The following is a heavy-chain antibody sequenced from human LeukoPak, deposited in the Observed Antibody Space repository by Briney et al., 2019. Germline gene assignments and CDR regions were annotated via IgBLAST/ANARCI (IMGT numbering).Heavy chain of an antibody. Sequence: GGSLRLSCAASGFTFSSYEMNWVRQAPGKGLEWVSSVSERGDTTYYADSVKGRFTISRDNSKDTLYLQMNSLRAEDTAVYYCAKDLGFIVGGGYWGQGTLVTVSS. V-gene: IGHV3-23*01. D-gene: IGHD1-26*01. J-gene: IGHJ4*02. CDR1: GFTFSSYE. CDR3: AKDLGFIVGGGY. CDR2: VSERGDTT.